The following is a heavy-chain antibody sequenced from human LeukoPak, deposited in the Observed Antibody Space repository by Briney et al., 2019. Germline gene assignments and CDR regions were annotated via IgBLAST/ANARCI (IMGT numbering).Heavy chain of an antibody. V-gene: IGHV3-30*18. J-gene: IGHJ4*02. CDR2: ISYDGSNK. D-gene: IGHD5-12*01. CDR1: GFTFSSYC. CDR3: AKGGYSGYDV. Sequence: PGGSLRLSCAASGFTFSSYCMLWVRQAPGEGREWVAVISYDGSNKYYADSVKGRVTIYRDNSKNTLYLQMNSLRAEDTAVYCCAKGGYSGYDVWGQGTLVTVSS.